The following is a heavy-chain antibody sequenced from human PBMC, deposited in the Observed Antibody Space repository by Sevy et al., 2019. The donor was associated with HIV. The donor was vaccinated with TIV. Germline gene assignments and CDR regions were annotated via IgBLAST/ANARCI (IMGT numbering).Heavy chain of an antibody. CDR1: GFNFNIYS. J-gene: IGHJ4*02. D-gene: IGHD2-8*01. CDR2: LSFGCGKI. Sequence: GGSLRLSCAVSGFNFNIYSMSWVRQAPGKGLGWVSTLSFGCGKINYADSLKGRFIISRDDSKNTLYLQMNSLRAEDTAVYFCAREGCTRPHDYWGQGTLVTVSS. CDR3: AREGCTRPHDY. V-gene: IGHV3-23*01.